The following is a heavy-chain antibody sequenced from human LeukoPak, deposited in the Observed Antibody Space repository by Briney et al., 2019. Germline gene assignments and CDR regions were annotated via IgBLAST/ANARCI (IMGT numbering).Heavy chain of an antibody. CDR1: GYTFTSYY. CDR2: INPSGGST. D-gene: IGHD1-7*01. Sequence: ASVKVSCKASGYTFTSYYMHWVRQAPGQGLEWMGIINPSGGSTSYAQKFQGRVTMTRDTSTSTVYMELSSLRSEDTAVYYCARGGWNYDGDRSGFDYWGQGTLVTVSS. V-gene: IGHV1-46*01. CDR3: ARGGWNYDGDRSGFDY. J-gene: IGHJ4*02.